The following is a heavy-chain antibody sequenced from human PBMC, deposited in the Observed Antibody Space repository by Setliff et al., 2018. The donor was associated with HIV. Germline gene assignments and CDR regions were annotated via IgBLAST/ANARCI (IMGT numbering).Heavy chain of an antibody. J-gene: IGHJ3*01. CDR3: ARDHRSRGSPRFTFDV. D-gene: IGHD3-10*01. CDR1: GGSIRTGDW. CDR2: ISHGGSA. Sequence: SETLSLTCAVSGGSIRTGDWWSWVRQSPGKGLEWIGEISHGGSANYNPSLRSRVTISVDTSSNQFSLKLSSVTAADTAVYYCARDHRSRGSPRFTFDVWGQGTMVTVSS. V-gene: IGHV4-4*02.